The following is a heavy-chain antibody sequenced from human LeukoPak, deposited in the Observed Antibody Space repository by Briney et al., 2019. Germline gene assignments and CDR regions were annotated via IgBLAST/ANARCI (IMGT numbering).Heavy chain of an antibody. CDR2: ISYTGST. Sequence: SETLSLTCTVSGASIRSSYWSWIRQPPGKGLEWIGYISYTGSTNYNPSLKSRVTISVDKSKNQLSLRLRSVTAADTAVYYCARVPHYDFWSGHPYYFDYWGRGTLVTVSS. D-gene: IGHD3-3*01. CDR1: GASIRSSY. J-gene: IGHJ4*02. V-gene: IGHV4-59*01. CDR3: ARVPHYDFWSGHPYYFDY.